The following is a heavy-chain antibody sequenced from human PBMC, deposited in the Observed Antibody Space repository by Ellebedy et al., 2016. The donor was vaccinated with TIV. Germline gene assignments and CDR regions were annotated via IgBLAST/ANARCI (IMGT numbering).Heavy chain of an antibody. D-gene: IGHD3-22*01. J-gene: IGHJ6*02. V-gene: IGHV1-69*13. CDR3: ARPTKPKYYYDSSGYLLNYYYYGMDV. Sequence: SVKVSXXVSGGTFSSYAISWVRQAPGQGLEWMGGIIPIFGTANYAQKFQGRVTITADESTSTAYMELSSLRSEDTAVYYCARPTKPKYYYDSSGYLLNYYYYGMDVWGQGTTVTVSS. CDR1: GGTFSSYA. CDR2: IIPIFGTA.